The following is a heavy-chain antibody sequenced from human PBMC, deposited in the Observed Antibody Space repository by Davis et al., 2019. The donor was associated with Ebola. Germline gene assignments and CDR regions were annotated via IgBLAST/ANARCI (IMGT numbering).Heavy chain of an antibody. CDR2: IFASGST. CDR3: ARDWVSSSSGSHWFDP. J-gene: IGHJ5*02. Sequence: PSETRSLTCTVAGDSISPYYWSWARQPAGKGLEWIGRIFASGSTNYNPSLKSRVTMSVDTSKKQFSLKLSSVTAADTAVYYCARDWVSSSSGSHWFDPWGPGTLVTVSS. D-gene: IGHD6-6*01. V-gene: IGHV4-4*07. CDR1: GDSISPYY.